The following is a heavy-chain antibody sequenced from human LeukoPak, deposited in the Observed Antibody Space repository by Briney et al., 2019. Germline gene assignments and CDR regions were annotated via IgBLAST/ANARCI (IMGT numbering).Heavy chain of an antibody. J-gene: IGHJ4*02. CDR2: IIPILGIA. CDR1: GGTFSSSA. V-gene: IGHV1-69*04. D-gene: IGHD6-19*01. Sequence: SVKVSCKASGGTFSSSAISWVRQAPGQGLEWMGRIIPILGIANYAQKFQGRVTITADKSTSTAYMELSSLRSEDTAVYYCARDPVYSSGWTGDFDYWGQGTLVTVSS. CDR3: ARDPVYSSGWTGDFDY.